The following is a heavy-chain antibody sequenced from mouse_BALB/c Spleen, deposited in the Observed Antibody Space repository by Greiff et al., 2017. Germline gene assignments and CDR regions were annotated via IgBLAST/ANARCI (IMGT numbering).Heavy chain of an antibody. CDR2: ISYSGST. Sequence: VQLQQSGPGLVKPSQSLSLTCTVTGYSITSDYAWNWIRQFPGNKLECMGNISYSGSTSYNPSLKSRISITRDTSKNQFFLQLNSVTTEDTATYYGARLGCDYGLYAMDYWGQGTSVTVS. CDR3: ARLGCDYGLYAMDY. V-gene: IGHV3-2*02. CDR1: GYSITSDYA. J-gene: IGHJ4*01. D-gene: IGHD2-4*01.